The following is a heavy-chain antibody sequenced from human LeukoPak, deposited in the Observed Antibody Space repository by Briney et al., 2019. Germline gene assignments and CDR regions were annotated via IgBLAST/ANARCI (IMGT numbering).Heavy chain of an antibody. Sequence: GGSLRLSCAASGFTFSSYWMSWVRQPPGRGREGVANRNRDGSEEYYVDSVKGRFTISSDNAKNSLYLQMNSLRVDDTAVYYCARWARYCSSGSCYSWFDPWGQGTLVTVSS. CDR2: RNRDGSEE. V-gene: IGHV3-7*01. CDR1: GFTFSSYW. CDR3: ARWARYCSSGSCYSWFDP. J-gene: IGHJ5*02. D-gene: IGHD2-15*01.